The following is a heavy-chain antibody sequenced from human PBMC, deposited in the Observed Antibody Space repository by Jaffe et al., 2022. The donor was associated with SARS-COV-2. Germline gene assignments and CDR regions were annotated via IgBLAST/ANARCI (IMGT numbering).Heavy chain of an antibody. D-gene: IGHD6-19*01. Sequence: EEQLVESGGGLVKPGGSLRLSCAVSGFSFSDYSMNWVRQAPGKGLEWVSSISSGGDYIYYAPSLRGRFTISRDNAKNSLYLQMNSLRAEDTAMYFCTRDSGTSGWSDYMDVWGKGTMVTVSS. V-gene: IGHV3-21*02. CDR2: ISSGGDYI. CDR3: TRDSGTSGWSDYMDV. CDR1: GFSFSDYS. J-gene: IGHJ6*03.